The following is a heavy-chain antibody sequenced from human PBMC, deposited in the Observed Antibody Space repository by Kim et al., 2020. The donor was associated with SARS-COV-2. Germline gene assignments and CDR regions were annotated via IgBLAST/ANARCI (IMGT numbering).Heavy chain of an antibody. V-gene: IGHV3-23*03. J-gene: IGHJ4*02. D-gene: IGHD6-13*01. CDR3: ARLSAGSSWPFDF. Sequence: YVDSVEGRFSISRDDSKNTVYLQMNSLRAEDTAVYYCARLSAGSSWPFDFWGQGTLVTVSS.